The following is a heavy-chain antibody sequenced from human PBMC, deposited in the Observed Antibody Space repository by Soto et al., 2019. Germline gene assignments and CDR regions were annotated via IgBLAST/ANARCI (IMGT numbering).Heavy chain of an antibody. J-gene: IGHJ4*02. V-gene: IGHV1-3*01. D-gene: IGHD3-9*01. CDR2: INAGKGYT. Sequence: QVQLVQSGAEVKKPGASVKVSCKASGYTFSSYAVHWVRQAPGQRLEWMGWINAGKGYTRYSQKFQGRLTITSDTSASTVYMELRSLRSEDTAVFYCARDRLGETGYYPDYWGQGTLVTVSS. CDR3: ARDRLGETGYYPDY. CDR1: GYTFSSYA.